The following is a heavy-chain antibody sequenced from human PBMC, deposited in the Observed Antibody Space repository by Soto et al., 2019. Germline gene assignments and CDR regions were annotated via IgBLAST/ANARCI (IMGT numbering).Heavy chain of an antibody. J-gene: IGHJ3*02. CDR2: IKPDGSEK. CDR3: TRGDYFDTSGHFSDAFDI. V-gene: IGHV3-7*04. Sequence: GGSLRLSCRASGFTFSAYWMSWVRQAPGKGFEWVANIKPDGSEKWYVDSVKGRFTISRDNAKNSLYLQMISLRAEDTAVYYCTRGDYFDTSGHFSDAFDIWGQGTMVTVSS. D-gene: IGHD3-22*01. CDR1: GFTFSAYW.